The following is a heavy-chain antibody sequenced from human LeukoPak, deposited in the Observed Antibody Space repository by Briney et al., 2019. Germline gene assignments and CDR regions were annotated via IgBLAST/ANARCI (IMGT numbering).Heavy chain of an antibody. CDR3: ARESAEWKVGRSKVFDI. V-gene: IGHV3-33*01. Sequence: GGSLRLSCAASGFTFSSDGMHWVRQAPGKGLEWVAVIWYDGSNKYYADSVKGRFTISRDNSKNTLYLQMNSLRAEDTAVYYCARESAEWKVGRSKVFDIWGQGTMVTVSS. J-gene: IGHJ3*02. CDR1: GFTFSSDG. CDR2: IWYDGSNK. D-gene: IGHD1-1*01.